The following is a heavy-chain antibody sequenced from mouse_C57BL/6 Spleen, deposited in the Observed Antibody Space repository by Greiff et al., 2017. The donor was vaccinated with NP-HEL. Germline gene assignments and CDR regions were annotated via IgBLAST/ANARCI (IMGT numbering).Heavy chain of an antibody. V-gene: IGHV1-26*01. D-gene: IGHD1-1*01. CDR1: GYTFTDYY. Sequence: EVQLQQSGPELVKPGASVKISCKASGYTFTDYYMNWVKQSHGKSLEWIGDINPNNGGTSYNQKFKGKATLTVDKSSSTAYMELRSLTSEDSAVYYCARTVGAAMDYWGQGTSVTVSS. J-gene: IGHJ4*01. CDR2: INPNNGGT. CDR3: ARTVGAAMDY.